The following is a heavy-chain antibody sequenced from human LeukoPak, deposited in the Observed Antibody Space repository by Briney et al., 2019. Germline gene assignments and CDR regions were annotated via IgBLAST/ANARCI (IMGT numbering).Heavy chain of an antibody. CDR3: ATLRTPGGWYDAFDI. D-gene: IGHD6-19*01. Sequence: GESLKISCKGSGYSFTSYWIGWVRQMPGKGLEWMGIIYPADSESRYSPSFQGQVTISADKSISTAYLQWSSLKASDTAIYYCATLRTPGGWYDAFDIWGQGTVITVSS. V-gene: IGHV5-51*01. CDR1: GYSFTSYW. CDR2: IYPADSES. J-gene: IGHJ3*02.